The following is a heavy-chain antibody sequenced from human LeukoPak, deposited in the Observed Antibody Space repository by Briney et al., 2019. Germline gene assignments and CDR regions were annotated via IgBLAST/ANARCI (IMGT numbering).Heavy chain of an antibody. J-gene: IGHJ5*02. CDR3: ASDIVVVVAATPYNWFDP. CDR2: IYHSGST. CDR1: GGSISSYY. V-gene: IGHV4-59*12. D-gene: IGHD2-15*01. Sequence: SETLSLTCTVSGGSISSYYWSWIRQPPGKGLEWIGYIYHSGSTYYNPSLKSRVTISVDTSKNQFSLKLSSVTAADTAVYYCASDIVVVVAATPYNWFDPWGQGTLVTVSS.